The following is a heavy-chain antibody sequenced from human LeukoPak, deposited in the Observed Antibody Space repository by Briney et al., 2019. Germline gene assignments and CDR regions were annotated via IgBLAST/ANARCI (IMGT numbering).Heavy chain of an antibody. CDR1: GFTVSNNY. CDR2: IYSGGST. V-gene: IGHV3-53*01. D-gene: IGHD3-3*01. Sequence: PGGSLRLSCAASGFTVSNNYMSWVRQAPGKGLEWVSVIYSGGSTYYADSVKGRFTISRDNSKNTLYLQMNSLRAEDTAVYYCARGPWEGLRFLEWSFDIWGQGTMVTVSS. J-gene: IGHJ3*02. CDR3: ARGPWEGLRFLEWSFDI.